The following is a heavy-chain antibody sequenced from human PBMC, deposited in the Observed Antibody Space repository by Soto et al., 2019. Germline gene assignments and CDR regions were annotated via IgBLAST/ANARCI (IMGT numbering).Heavy chain of an antibody. V-gene: IGHV4-31*03. CDR2: IYYSGST. J-gene: IGHJ4*02. D-gene: IGHD5-18*01. Sequence: SETLSLTCTVSGGSISSGGYYWSWIRQHPGKGLEWIGYIYYSGSTYYNPSLKSRVTISVDTSKNQFSLKLSSVTAADTAVYYCARGSRIQLWYSYYFDYWGQGTLVTVSS. CDR1: GGSISSGGYY. CDR3: ARGSRIQLWYSYYFDY.